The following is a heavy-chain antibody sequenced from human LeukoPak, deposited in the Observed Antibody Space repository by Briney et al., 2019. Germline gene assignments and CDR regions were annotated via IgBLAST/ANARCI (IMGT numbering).Heavy chain of an antibody. CDR1: AYTFSAYC. Sequence: ASVTLSSKASAYTFSAYCMHCDRQAPGHGLEWMGCINPNNGGTKYAQKFQGRVTMTRDTSISTPYMELRRLKPRHPAVYYRARGPPPPPLGDYSAIDAFDMWGQGTMVTVSS. V-gene: IGHV1-2*02. J-gene: IGHJ3*02. CDR3: ARGPPPPPLGDYSAIDAFDM. CDR2: INPNNGGT. D-gene: IGHD4-17*01.